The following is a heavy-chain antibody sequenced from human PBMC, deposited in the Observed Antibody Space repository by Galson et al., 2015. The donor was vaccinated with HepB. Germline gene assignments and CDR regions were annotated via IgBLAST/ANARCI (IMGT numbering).Heavy chain of an antibody. CDR1: GGSISSYY. Sequence: ETLSLTCTVSGGSISSYYWGWVRRRAGKGLEWIGRIYTSGSTNYNPSLKSRVTMSVDTSKNQFSLTLSSVTAADPAVYYCAREYGRNDYGDYTGGNLDYWGQGTLVTVSS. J-gene: IGHJ4*02. D-gene: IGHD4-17*01. CDR2: IYTSGST. CDR3: AREYGRNDYGDYTGGNLDY. V-gene: IGHV4-4*07.